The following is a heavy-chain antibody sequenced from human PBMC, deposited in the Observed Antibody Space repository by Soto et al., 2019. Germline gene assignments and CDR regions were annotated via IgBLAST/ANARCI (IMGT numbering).Heavy chain of an antibody. CDR3: AKDHFGSGSYRFDY. V-gene: IGHV3-23*01. CDR2: ISDSGGNT. D-gene: IGHD3-10*01. Sequence: LRLSCAASGFTFSNYAMNWVRQAPGKGLEWVSSISDSGGNTYYADSVKGRFTISRDDSKNTLYLQMTSLRAEDTAVYHCAKDHFGSGSYRFDYWGQGTLVTVSS. CDR1: GFTFSNYA. J-gene: IGHJ4*02.